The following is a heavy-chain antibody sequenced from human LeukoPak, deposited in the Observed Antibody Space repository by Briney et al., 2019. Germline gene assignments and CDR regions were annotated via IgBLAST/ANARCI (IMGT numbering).Heavy chain of an antibody. CDR3: AKDGSYGSGSSPPDYFDY. Sequence: GGSLRLSCAASGFTFSSYAMSWVRQAPGKGLEWVSAISGSGGSTYYADSVKGRFTISRDTSKNTLYLQMNSLRAEDTAVYYCAKDGSYGSGSSPPDYFDYWGQGTLVTASS. CDR2: ISGSGGST. J-gene: IGHJ4*02. D-gene: IGHD3-10*01. V-gene: IGHV3-23*01. CDR1: GFTFSSYA.